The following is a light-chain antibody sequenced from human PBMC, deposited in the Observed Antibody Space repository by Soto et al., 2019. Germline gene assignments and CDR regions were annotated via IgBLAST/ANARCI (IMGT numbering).Light chain of an antibody. J-gene: IGKJ2*01. Sequence: EIVLTQSPGTLSLSPGERVSLSCRASQSVSNNYLAWYQQKLGQAPRLLIYAASSRATGVPDRFSGSGSGTGFTLTITRLQPEDFAVYSCQQYGSSPPTFGRGTKLEIK. CDR2: AAS. CDR3: QQYGSSPPT. CDR1: QSVSNNY. V-gene: IGKV3-20*01.